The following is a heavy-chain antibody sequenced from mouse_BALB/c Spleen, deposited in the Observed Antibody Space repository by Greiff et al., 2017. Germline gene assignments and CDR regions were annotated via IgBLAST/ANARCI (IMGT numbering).Heavy chain of an antibody. CDR1: GYSFSSYW. Sequence: QVQLQQSGAELMKPGASVKISCKATGYSFSSYWIEWVKQRPGHGLEWIGEILPGSGSTNYNEKFKGKATFTADTSSNTAYMQLSSLTSEDSAVYYCARKGKGSLFDYWGQGTTLTVSS. CDR3: ARKGKGSLFDY. V-gene: IGHV1-9*01. CDR2: ILPGSGST. D-gene: IGHD1-3*01. J-gene: IGHJ2*01.